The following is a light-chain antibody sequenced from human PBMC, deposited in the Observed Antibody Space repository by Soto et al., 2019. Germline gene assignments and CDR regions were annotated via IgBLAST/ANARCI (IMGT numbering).Light chain of an antibody. CDR2: WAS. CDR1: QSIFYSSNNKNS. Sequence: IVMTQSPDSLAVSLGERATINCKSSQSIFYSSNNKNSLAWYQHKPGQPPKLLIYWASTRESGVPDRFSGSGSGTEFTLTISSLQAEDVAFYYCQQYYSSPLIPFGQGTRLEIK. V-gene: IGKV4-1*01. J-gene: IGKJ5*01. CDR3: QQYYSSPLIP.